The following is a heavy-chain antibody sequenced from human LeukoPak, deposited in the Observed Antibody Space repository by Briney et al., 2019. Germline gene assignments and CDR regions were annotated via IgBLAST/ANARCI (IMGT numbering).Heavy chain of an antibody. CDR3: ARGGGQVRGVMT. V-gene: IGHV4-39*07. CDR1: GGSISSSSYY. D-gene: IGHD3-10*01. J-gene: IGHJ5*02. Sequence: SETLSLTCTVSGGSISSSSYYWGWIRQPPGKGLEWIGSIYYSGSTYYNPSLKSRVTISVDTSKNQFSLKLSSVTAADTAVYYCARGGGQVRGVMTWGQGTLVTVSS. CDR2: IYYSGST.